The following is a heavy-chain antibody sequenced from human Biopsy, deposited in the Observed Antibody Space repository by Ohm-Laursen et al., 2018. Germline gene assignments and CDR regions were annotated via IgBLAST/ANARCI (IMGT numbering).Heavy chain of an antibody. CDR3: ARGGFGLDGYNSP. D-gene: IGHD5-24*01. Sequence: SDTLSLTCTVSGGSIKSYYWSWIRQPPGKGLEWIGYIYYSGIAANYNPSLKGRVTISVDTSKHQFSLRLTSATAADTAVYYCARGGFGLDGYNSPWGRGTLVIVSS. J-gene: IGHJ5*02. CDR2: IYYSGIAA. V-gene: IGHV4-59*07. CDR1: GGSIKSYY.